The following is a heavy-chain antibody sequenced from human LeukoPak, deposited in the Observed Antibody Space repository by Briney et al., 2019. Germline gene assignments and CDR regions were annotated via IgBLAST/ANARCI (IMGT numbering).Heavy chain of an antibody. CDR2: IYYSGST. J-gene: IGHJ4*01. CDR1: GGSISSSSYY. D-gene: IGHD6-25*01. V-gene: IGHV4-39*01. Sequence: SETLSLTCTVSGGSISSSSYYWGWIRQPPGKGLEWTGSIYYSGSTYYNPSLKSRVTISIDTSKNQVSLKMSSVTAADTAVYYCAKSGGYGLIDYWGQGTLATVSS. CDR3: AKSGGYGLIDY.